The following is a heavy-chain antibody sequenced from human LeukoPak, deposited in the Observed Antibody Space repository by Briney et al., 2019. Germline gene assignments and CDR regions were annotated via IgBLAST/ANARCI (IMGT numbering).Heavy chain of an antibody. D-gene: IGHD6-19*01. Sequence: GGSLRLSCAASGFTFSSYWMHWVRQAPGKGLMWVSRINTDGSGTTYADSVKGRFTISRDNAKNTLFLQMNSLRAEDTAVYYCAKDEPPVGVAGTPLLCDYWGQGTLVTVSS. J-gene: IGHJ4*02. CDR1: GFTFSSYW. CDR3: AKDEPPVGVAGTPLLCDY. CDR2: INTDGSGT. V-gene: IGHV3-74*03.